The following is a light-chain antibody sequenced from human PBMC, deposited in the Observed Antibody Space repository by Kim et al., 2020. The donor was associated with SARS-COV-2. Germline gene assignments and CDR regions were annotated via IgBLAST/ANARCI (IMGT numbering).Light chain of an antibody. J-gene: IGKJ4*01. CDR1: QSVSSN. V-gene: IGKV3-15*01. Sequence: VAPGEGATPSCRASQSVSSNLAWYQQKPGQAPRLLIYGASTRATGIPARFSGSGSGTEFTLTISSLQSEDFAVYYCQQYNNWPLTFGGGTKVDIK. CDR2: GAS. CDR3: QQYNNWPLT.